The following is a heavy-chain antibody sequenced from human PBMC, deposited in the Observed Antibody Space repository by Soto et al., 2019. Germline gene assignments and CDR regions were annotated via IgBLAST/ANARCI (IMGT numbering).Heavy chain of an antibody. CDR2: ISWNSGSI. CDR1: GFTFDDYA. J-gene: IGHJ6*03. Sequence: GGSLRLSCAASGFTFDDYAMHWVRQAPGKGLEWVSGISWNSGSIGYADSVKGRFTISRDNAKNSLYLQMNSLRAEDTALYYCAKEPIKRVPYYYYMDVWGKGTTVTVSS. V-gene: IGHV3-9*01. CDR3: AKEPIKRVPYYYYMDV. D-gene: IGHD3-10*01.